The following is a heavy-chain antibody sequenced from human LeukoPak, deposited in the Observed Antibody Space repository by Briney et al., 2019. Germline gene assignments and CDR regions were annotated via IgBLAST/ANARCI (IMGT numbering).Heavy chain of an antibody. Sequence: GGSLRLSCAASGFSFSSSGINWVRQAPGKGLEWVSSIGSTGTDRYYADSVKGRFTISRDNAKNTLYLQMNSLRAEDTAVYYCATETIGRHYDYWGQGTLLTVSS. CDR3: ATETIGRHYDY. CDR2: IGSTGTDR. CDR1: GFSFSSSG. V-gene: IGHV3-21*01. J-gene: IGHJ4*02. D-gene: IGHD1-14*01.